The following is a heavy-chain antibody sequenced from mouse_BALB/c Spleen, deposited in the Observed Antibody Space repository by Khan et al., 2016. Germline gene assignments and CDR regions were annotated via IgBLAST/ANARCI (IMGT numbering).Heavy chain of an antibody. CDR3: ARHYYGSSY. Sequence: EVKLEESGGGLVQPGGSLKLSCAASGFTFSSYGMSWVRQTPDKRLELVATINSNGGSTYYPDSVKGRFTISRDNAKNTLYLQMSSLKSEDTAMYYCARHYYGSSYWGQGTLVTVSA. J-gene: IGHJ3*01. CDR1: GFTFSSYG. D-gene: IGHD1-1*01. CDR2: INSNGGST. V-gene: IGHV5-6-3*01.